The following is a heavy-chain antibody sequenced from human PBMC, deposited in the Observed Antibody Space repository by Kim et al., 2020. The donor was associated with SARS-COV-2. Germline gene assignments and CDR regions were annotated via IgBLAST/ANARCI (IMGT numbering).Heavy chain of an antibody. D-gene: IGHD1-26*01. V-gene: IGHV3-49*02. J-gene: IGHJ4*02. CDR3: TKSTGGTLRTFDY. Sequence: DYAASVKGSFTISRDDSKSIAYLQMNGLKTEDTALYYCTKSTGGTLRTFDYWGQGTLVTVSS.